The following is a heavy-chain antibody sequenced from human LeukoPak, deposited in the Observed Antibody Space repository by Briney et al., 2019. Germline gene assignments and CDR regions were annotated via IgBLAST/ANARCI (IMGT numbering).Heavy chain of an antibody. D-gene: IGHD2-2*01. CDR2: IIPMSETP. CDR3: ARDKNSGECVSNSCYGVWPLDI. CDR1: GGTFSINA. J-gene: IGHJ3*02. V-gene: IGHV1-69*05. Sequence: VASVKVSCKASGGTFSINAITWVRQAPGQGLEWMGGIIPMSETPKYTQKFQGRVTITTDESTNTAYMELSSLRSEDTAEYYCARDKNSGECVSNSCYGVWPLDIWGQGTMVTVSS.